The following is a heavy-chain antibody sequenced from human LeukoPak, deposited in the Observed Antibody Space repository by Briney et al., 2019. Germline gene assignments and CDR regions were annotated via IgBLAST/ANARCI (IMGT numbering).Heavy chain of an antibody. V-gene: IGHV3-33*01. CDR1: GFTFSSYG. Sequence: AGRSLRLSCAASGFTFSSYGMHGVRQAPGKGREGVAIIWYDVINKYYADSVKGRFTISRDNSQNTLYLQMHRLRAEDTAVYYCARDRASGWSYWFDYWGQGTLVTVSS. D-gene: IGHD6-19*01. CDR2: IWYDVINK. CDR3: ARDRASGWSYWFDY. J-gene: IGHJ4*02.